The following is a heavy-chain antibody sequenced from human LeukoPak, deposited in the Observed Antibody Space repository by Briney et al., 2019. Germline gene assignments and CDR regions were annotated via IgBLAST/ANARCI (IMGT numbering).Heavy chain of an antibody. Sequence: SETLSLTCGVNGGSLSGYYWIWIRQTPTQELEWIGEINHSGSTNYNPSLKSRVTISVDTSKNQFSLKLSSVTAADTAVYYCARTSRILTGYYIYYFDYWGQGTLVTVSS. V-gene: IGHV4-34*01. CDR3: ARTSRILTGYYIYYFDY. CDR2: INHSGST. CDR1: GGSLSGYY. D-gene: IGHD3-9*01. J-gene: IGHJ4*02.